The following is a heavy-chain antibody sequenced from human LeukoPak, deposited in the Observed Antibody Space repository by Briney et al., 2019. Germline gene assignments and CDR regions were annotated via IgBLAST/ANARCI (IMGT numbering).Heavy chain of an antibody. CDR1: GGSISSYY. V-gene: IGHV4-59*01. J-gene: IGHJ3*02. CDR2: IYYSGST. Sequence: SETLSLTCTVSGGSISSYYWSWIRQPPGKGLEWIGYIYYSGSTNYNPSPKSRVTISVDTPKNQFSLKLSSVTAADTAVYYCARGYSGYDAFDIWGQGTMVTVSS. D-gene: IGHD5-12*01. CDR3: ARGYSGYDAFDI.